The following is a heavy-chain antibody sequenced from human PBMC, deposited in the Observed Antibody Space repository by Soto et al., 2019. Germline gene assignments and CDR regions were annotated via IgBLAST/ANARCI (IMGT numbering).Heavy chain of an antibody. CDR3: AKDSPYSMIVVVTSLYGMDV. J-gene: IGHJ6*02. V-gene: IGHV3-23*01. Sequence: GGSLRLSCAASGFTFSSYAMSWVRQAPGKGLEWVSAISGSGGSTYYADSVKGRFTISRDNSKNTLYLQMNSLRAEDTAVYYCAKDSPYSMIVVVTSLYGMDVWGQGTTVTVSS. CDR2: ISGSGGST. CDR1: GFTFSSYA. D-gene: IGHD3-22*01.